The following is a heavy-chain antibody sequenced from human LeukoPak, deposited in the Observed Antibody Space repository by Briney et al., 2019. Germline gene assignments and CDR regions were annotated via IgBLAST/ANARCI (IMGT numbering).Heavy chain of an antibody. D-gene: IGHD3-3*01. Sequence: SETLSLTCTVSGGSISSYYWSWIRQPPGKGLEWIGYIYYSGSTNYNPSLKSRVTISVDTSKNQFSLKLSSVTAADTAVYYCARGPPYYDFWNGYYPRNYYYYYGMDVWGQGTTVTVSS. CDR3: ARGPPYYDFWNGYYPRNYYYYYGMDV. CDR2: IYYSGST. V-gene: IGHV4-59*01. CDR1: GGSISSYY. J-gene: IGHJ6*02.